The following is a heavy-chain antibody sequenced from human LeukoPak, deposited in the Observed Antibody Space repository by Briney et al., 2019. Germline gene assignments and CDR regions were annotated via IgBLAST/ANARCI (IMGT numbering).Heavy chain of an antibody. CDR3: AELGITTIGGV. J-gene: IGHJ6*04. D-gene: IGHD3-10*02. Sequence: GGSLRLSCAASGFTFSSYWMSWVRQAPGKGLEWVSYISSSGSTIYYADSVKGRFTISRDNAKNSLYLQMNGLRAEDTAVYYCAELGITTIGGVWGKGTTVTISS. V-gene: IGHV3-48*04. CDR1: GFTFSSYW. CDR2: ISSSGSTI.